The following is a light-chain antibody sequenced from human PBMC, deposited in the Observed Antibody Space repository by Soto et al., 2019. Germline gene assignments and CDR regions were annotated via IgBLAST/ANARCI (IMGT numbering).Light chain of an antibody. CDR1: QTADKW. V-gene: IGKV1-5*01. CDR2: DAS. J-gene: IGKJ2*01. Sequence: DIQVTQSPSTLSASVGDRVIIACRASQTADKWVAWYQQKPGKAPNVLIYDASRLESGVPSRFSGSGSGTLFTLTISNLQPDDFAIYYCQQYNDYPYTFGQGTKVEI. CDR3: QQYNDYPYT.